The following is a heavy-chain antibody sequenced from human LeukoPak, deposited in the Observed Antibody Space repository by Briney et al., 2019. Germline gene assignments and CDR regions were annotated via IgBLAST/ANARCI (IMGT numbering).Heavy chain of an antibody. CDR1: GFTFSSYA. Sequence: GGSLRLSCAASGFTFSSYAMSWVRQAPGKGLEWVSAISGSGGSTYYADSVKGRFTISRDNSKNTLYLQMNSLRAEDTAVYYCAKVDDFWSGYPNWFDPWGQGTLVTDSS. J-gene: IGHJ5*02. CDR2: ISGSGGST. V-gene: IGHV3-23*01. D-gene: IGHD3-3*01. CDR3: AKVDDFWSGYPNWFDP.